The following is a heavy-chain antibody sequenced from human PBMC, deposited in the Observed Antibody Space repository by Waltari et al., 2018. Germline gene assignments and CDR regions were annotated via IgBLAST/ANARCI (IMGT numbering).Heavy chain of an antibody. V-gene: IGHV4-30-2*01. D-gene: IGHD4-4*01. CDR3: ARGTHLQSGHWFDP. Sequence: QLHLQESGSRLVKPSQTLSLTCAVSGGSISSGDYSWSWIRQPPGKGLEWIGYIYHSGSTYYKPSLKSRVTISVDRSKNQFSLKLSSVTAADTAVYYCARGTHLQSGHWFDPWGQGTLVTVSS. CDR1: GGSISSGDYS. J-gene: IGHJ5*02. CDR2: IYHSGST.